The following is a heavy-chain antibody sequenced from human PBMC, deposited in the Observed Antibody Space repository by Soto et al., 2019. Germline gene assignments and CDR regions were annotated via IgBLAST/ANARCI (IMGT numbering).Heavy chain of an antibody. CDR2: IYYSGST. D-gene: IGHD3-16*02. J-gene: IGHJ5*02. V-gene: IGHV4-31*03. CDR1: GGSISSGGYY. Sequence: QVQLQESGPGLVKPSQTLSLTCTVSGGSISSGGYYWSWIRQHPGKGLEWIGYIYYSGSTYYNPSLKSRVTISVDKSKNQFSLKLSSVTAADTAVYYCARTATFGGVIVRANWFDPWGQGTLVTVSS. CDR3: ARTATFGGVIVRANWFDP.